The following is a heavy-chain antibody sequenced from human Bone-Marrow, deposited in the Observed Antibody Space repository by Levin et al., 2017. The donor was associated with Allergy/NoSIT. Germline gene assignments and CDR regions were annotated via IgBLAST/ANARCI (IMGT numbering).Heavy chain of an antibody. V-gene: IGHV3-23*01. Sequence: PGGSLRLSCAASGFTFSRYAMSWVRQAPGKGLEWVSTINYNGANTYYADSVKGRFTISRDNSKNTLYLQMNSLRAEDTVVFYCAREGYCSGGSCADWYFDLWGRGTLVTVSS. J-gene: IGHJ2*01. CDR1: GFTFSRYA. D-gene: IGHD2-15*01. CDR3: AREGYCSGGSCADWYFDL. CDR2: INYNGANT.